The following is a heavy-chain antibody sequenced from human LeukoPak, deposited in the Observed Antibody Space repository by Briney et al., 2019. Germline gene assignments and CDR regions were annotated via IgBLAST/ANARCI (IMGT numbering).Heavy chain of an antibody. CDR2: INHSGST. J-gene: IGHJ4*02. CDR1: GGSFSGYY. V-gene: IGHV4-34*01. D-gene: IGHD3-10*01. Sequence: PSETLSLTCAVYGGSFSGYYWSWIRQPPGKGLEWIGEINHSGSTNYNPSLKSRVTISVDTTKNQFSLKLSSVTAADTAVYYCARGRPITMVRGVITFDYWGQGTLVTVSS. CDR3: ARGRPITMVRGVITFDY.